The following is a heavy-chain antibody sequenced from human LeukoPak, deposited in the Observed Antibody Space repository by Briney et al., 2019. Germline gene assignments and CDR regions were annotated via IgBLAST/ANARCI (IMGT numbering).Heavy chain of an antibody. V-gene: IGHV3-21*01. J-gene: IGHJ3*01. CDR3: ARDLLPLESDSSMWNV. Sequence: GGSLRLSCAASGFTFSSYSMNWVRQAPGEGLEWVSSISSSSSYIYYADSVKGRFTISRDNAKNSLYLQMNSLRAEDTAVYYCARDLLPLESDSSMWNVWGQGTMVTVSS. CDR2: ISSSSSYI. CDR1: GFTFSSYS. D-gene: IGHD3-22*01.